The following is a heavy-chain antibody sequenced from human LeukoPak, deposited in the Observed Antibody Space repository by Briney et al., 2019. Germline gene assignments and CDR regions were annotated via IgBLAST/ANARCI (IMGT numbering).Heavy chain of an antibody. J-gene: IGHJ3*02. D-gene: IGHD3-22*01. Sequence: ASVKVSCKASGGTFSSYAISWMRQAPGQGLEWMGGIIPIFGTANYAQKFQGRVTITADESTSTAYMELSSLRSEDTAVYYCARTAIASSAYSAFDIWGQGTMVTVSS. CDR2: IIPIFGTA. CDR1: GGTFSSYA. CDR3: ARTAIASSAYSAFDI. V-gene: IGHV1-69*13.